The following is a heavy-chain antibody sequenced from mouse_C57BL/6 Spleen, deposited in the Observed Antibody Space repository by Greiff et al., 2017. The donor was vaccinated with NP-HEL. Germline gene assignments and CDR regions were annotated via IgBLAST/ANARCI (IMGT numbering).Heavy chain of an antibody. CDR3: AINSAHYYGSSDY. CDR1: GYTFTDYY. Sequence: VQLQQSGPELVKPGASVKISCKASGYTFTDYYMNWVKQSHGKSLEWIGDINPNNGGTSYNQKFKGKATLTVDKSSSTAYMELRSLTSEDSAVYYCAINSAHYYGSSDYWGQGTTLTVSS. CDR2: INPNNGGT. V-gene: IGHV1-26*01. J-gene: IGHJ2*01. D-gene: IGHD1-1*01.